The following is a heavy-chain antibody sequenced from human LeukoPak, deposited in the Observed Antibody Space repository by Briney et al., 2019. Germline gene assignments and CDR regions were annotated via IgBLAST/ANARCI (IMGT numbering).Heavy chain of an antibody. D-gene: IGHD3-10*01. CDR1: GYTFTSYA. J-gene: IGHJ6*03. CDR2: INTNTGNP. V-gene: IGHV7-4-1*02. CDR3: ARSGGSGGYYARYYYYYMDV. Sequence: GASVKVSCKASGYTFTSYAINWVRQAPGQGLEWMGWINTNTGNPTYVQGFTGRFVFSLDTSVSSAYLQISSLKAEDTAVYYCARSGGSGGYYARYYYYYMDVWGKGTTVTVSS.